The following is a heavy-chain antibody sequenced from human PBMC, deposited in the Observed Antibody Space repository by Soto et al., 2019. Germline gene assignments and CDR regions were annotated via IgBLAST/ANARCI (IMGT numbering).Heavy chain of an antibody. D-gene: IGHD6-13*01. Sequence: ASVKVSCEASGYSFTNYAIHWVRQAPGQRLEWMGWINAGNGNTKYSQKFQGRVTITRDTSASTAYMELSSLRSEDTAVYYCARDVAAADYWGQGTLVTVSS. V-gene: IGHV1-3*01. J-gene: IGHJ4*02. CDR2: INAGNGNT. CDR3: ARDVAAADY. CDR1: GYSFTNYA.